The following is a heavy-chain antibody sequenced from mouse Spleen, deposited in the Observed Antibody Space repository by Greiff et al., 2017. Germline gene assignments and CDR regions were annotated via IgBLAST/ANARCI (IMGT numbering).Heavy chain of an antibody. CDR3: ARDGNYVNYAMDY. D-gene: IGHD2-1*01. V-gene: IGHV1-53*01. CDR1: GYTFTSYW. Sequence: QVQLQQSGTELVKPGASVKLSCKASGYTFTSYWMHWVKQRPGQGLEWIGNINPSNGGTNYNEKFKSKATLTVDKSSSTAYMQLGSLTSEDSAVYYCARDGNYVNYAMDYWGQGTSVTVSS. CDR2: INPSNGGT. J-gene: IGHJ4*01.